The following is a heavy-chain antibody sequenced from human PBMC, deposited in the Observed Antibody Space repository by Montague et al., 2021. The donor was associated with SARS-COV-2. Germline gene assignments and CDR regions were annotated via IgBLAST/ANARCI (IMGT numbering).Heavy chain of an antibody. CDR2: IYSGGSNT. Sequence: SLRLSCAASGFTFSSYAMSWVRQAPGKGLEWVSVIYSGGSNTYYADSVKGRFTISRDNSKNTLYLQMNSLRAEDTAVYYCARVKVGATIDYWGQGTLVTVSS. V-gene: IGHV3-23*03. CDR3: ARVKVGATIDY. D-gene: IGHD1-26*01. J-gene: IGHJ4*02. CDR1: GFTFSSYA.